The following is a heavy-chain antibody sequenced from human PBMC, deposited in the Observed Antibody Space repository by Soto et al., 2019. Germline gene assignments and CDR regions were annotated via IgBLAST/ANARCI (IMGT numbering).Heavy chain of an antibody. V-gene: IGHV3-23*01. Sequence: PGGSLRLSCAASGFTFSSYAMSWVRQAPGKGLEWVSAISGSGGSTYYADSVKGRFTISRDNSKNTLYLQMNSLRAEDTAVYYCAKDQQLVSIHSYGMDVWGQGTTVTLSS. D-gene: IGHD6-13*01. CDR1: GFTFSSYA. CDR3: AKDQQLVSIHSYGMDV. CDR2: ISGSGGST. J-gene: IGHJ6*02.